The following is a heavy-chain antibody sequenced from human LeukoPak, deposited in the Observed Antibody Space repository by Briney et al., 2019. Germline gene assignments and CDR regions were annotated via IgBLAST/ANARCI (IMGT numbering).Heavy chain of an antibody. CDR1: GDTFSNHP. D-gene: IGHD1-7*01. J-gene: IGHJ5*01. CDR3: ARDWGYYDGTGTYHGVSWFDS. Sequence: GASVKVSCKASGDTFSNHPINWVRQAPGQGLEWLGMIVPIFNSLKYAEKFQGRLTITADKATTTAYLELSSLESDDTAVYYCARDWGYYDGTGTYHGVSWFDSWGQGTLVTVSS. V-gene: IGHV1-69*06. CDR2: IVPIFNSL.